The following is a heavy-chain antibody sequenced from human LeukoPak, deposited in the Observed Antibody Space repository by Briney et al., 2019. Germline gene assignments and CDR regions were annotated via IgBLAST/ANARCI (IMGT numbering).Heavy chain of an antibody. CDR1: GFTFSSYS. D-gene: IGHD1-7*01. V-gene: IGHV3-21*01. J-gene: IGHJ4*02. CDR2: ISSSSSYI. CDR3: ARGTGITGTTFGY. Sequence: GGSLRLSCAASGFTFSSYSMNWVRQAPGKGLEWVSSISSSSSYIYYADSVKGRFTISRDNAKNSLYLQMNSLRAEDTAVYYCARGTGITGTTFGYWGQGTLVTVSP.